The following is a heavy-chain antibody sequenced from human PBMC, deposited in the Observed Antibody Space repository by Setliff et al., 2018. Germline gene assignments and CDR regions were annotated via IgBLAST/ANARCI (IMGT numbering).Heavy chain of an antibody. CDR1: GDSISSGDYF. Sequence: SETLSLTCTVSGDSISSGDYFWSWIRQPPGKGLEWIAYIYHSGSAYYNPSLKSRVTMSVDTSKNQFFLHLTSVTAADTAVYYCAREAGTSTSSDAFDVWGQGMMVTV. CDR2: IYHSGSA. CDR3: AREAGTSTSSDAFDV. V-gene: IGHV4-30-4*08. J-gene: IGHJ3*01. D-gene: IGHD1-7*01.